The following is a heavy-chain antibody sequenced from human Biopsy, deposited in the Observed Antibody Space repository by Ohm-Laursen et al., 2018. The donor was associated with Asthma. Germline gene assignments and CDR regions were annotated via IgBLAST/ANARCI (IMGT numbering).Heavy chain of an antibody. D-gene: IGHD6-19*01. CDR3: ARCQVGYSSGWSLLLKKIYYSGMDV. CDR1: GGTFSNFA. J-gene: IGHJ6*02. V-gene: IGHV1-69*01. Sequence: SSVTDSCKAPGGTFSNFAISWVRQAPGQGLEWLGGIMTVFGTTNYAQKFQGRVTITADESTSTAYMEVTSLRSEDTAIYYCARCQVGYSSGWSLLLKKIYYSGMDVWGQGTAVTVSS. CDR2: IMTVFGTT.